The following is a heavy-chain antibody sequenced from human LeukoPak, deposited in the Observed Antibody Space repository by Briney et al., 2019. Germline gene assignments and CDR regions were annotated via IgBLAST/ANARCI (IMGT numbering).Heavy chain of an antibody. Sequence: GGSLRLSCAASGFVFSTYGMHWVRQAPGKGLEWVAVIWDDGSNQYYVDSVRGRFTISRDNSKNTLYLQMNSLRAEDTAVYYCARQSVYDSSGYYYFNYYFDYWGQGTLVTVSS. CDR3: ARQSVYDSSGYYYFNYYFDY. D-gene: IGHD3-22*01. CDR2: IWDDGSNQ. J-gene: IGHJ4*02. V-gene: IGHV3-33*01. CDR1: GFVFSTYG.